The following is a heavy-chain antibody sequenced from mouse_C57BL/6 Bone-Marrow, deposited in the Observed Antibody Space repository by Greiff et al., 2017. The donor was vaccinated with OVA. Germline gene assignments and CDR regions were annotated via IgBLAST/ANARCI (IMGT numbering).Heavy chain of an antibody. CDR3: ATITAVVAPAYYAMDY. D-gene: IGHD1-1*01. Sequence: ESGPGLVKPSQSLSLSCSVTGYSITSGYYWNWIRQFPGNKLEWMGYIRYDGSNNYNPSFKNRISITRDTSKNQLFLKLNSVTTEDTATYYCATITAVVAPAYYAMDYWGQGTSVTVSS. CDR2: IRYDGSN. J-gene: IGHJ4*01. CDR1: GYSITSGYY. V-gene: IGHV3-6*01.